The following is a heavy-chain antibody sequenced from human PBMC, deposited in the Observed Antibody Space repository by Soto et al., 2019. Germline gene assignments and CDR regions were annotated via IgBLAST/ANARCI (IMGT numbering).Heavy chain of an antibody. D-gene: IGHD3-10*01. Sequence: GASVKVSCKASGYTFTTYSMHWVRQAPGQRLEWLGWIHTGSGDTKYSQRFQDRVTITRDRSASTVYMEVSSLRSEDTALYYCARDQRMVRGLIGLYYNNAMDVWGQGTTVTSP. V-gene: IGHV1-3*04. CDR2: IHTGSGDT. CDR3: ARDQRMVRGLIGLYYNNAMDV. CDR1: GYTFTTYS. J-gene: IGHJ6*02.